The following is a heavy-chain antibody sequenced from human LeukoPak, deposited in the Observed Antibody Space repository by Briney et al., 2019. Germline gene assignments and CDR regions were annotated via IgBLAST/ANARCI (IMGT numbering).Heavy chain of an antibody. CDR3: ARDRGYCSSTSCYPPHWYFDL. V-gene: IGHV4-31*03. D-gene: IGHD2-2*01. Sequence: SQTLSLTCTVSGGSISSGGYYWSWIGQHPGKGLEWIGYIYYSGSTYYNPSLKSRVTISVDTSKNQFSLKLSSVTAADTAVYYCARDRGYCSSTSCYPPHWYFDLWGRGTLVTVSS. CDR1: GGSISSGGYY. J-gene: IGHJ2*01. CDR2: IYYSGST.